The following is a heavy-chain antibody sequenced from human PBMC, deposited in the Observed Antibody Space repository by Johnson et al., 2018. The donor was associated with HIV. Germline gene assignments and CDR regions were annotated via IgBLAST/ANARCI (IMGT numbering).Heavy chain of an antibody. V-gene: IGHV3-64*04. CDR2: ISRDGVNT. D-gene: IGHD1-1*01. CDR1: GFTFSSYA. Sequence: VQLVESGGGLVQPGGSLRLSCEASGFTFSSYAMHWVRQAPGEGLEYVSAISRDGVNTFYADSVKDRFTIFRDNSKNTLYLQMNSLRAEDTAVYYCASPAAGNGGAFDIWGQGTMVTVSS. J-gene: IGHJ3*02. CDR3: ASPAAGNGGAFDI.